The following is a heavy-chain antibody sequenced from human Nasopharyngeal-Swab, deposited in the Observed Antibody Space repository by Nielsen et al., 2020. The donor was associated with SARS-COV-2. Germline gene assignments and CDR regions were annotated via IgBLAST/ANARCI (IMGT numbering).Heavy chain of an antibody. V-gene: IGHV4-31*03. J-gene: IGHJ3*02. Sequence: SETLFLTCTVSGGSISSGGYYWSWIRQHPGKGLEWIGYIYYSGSTYYNPSLKSRVTISVDTSKNQFSLKLSSVTAADTAVYYCARVLTRNLVVALVLDAFDIWGQGTMVTVSS. CDR2: IYYSGST. CDR3: ARVLTRNLVVALVLDAFDI. CDR1: GGSISSGGYY. D-gene: IGHD2-15*01.